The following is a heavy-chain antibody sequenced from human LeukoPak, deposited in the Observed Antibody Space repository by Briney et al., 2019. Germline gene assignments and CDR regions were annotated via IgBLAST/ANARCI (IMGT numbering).Heavy chain of an antibody. CDR2: IYHSGST. CDR3: ARDFGGVDAFDI. J-gene: IGHJ3*02. D-gene: IGHD2-8*01. CDR1: GGSISSSNW. V-gene: IGHV4-4*02. Sequence: PSETLSLTCAVSGGSISSSNWWSWVRQPPGKGLEWIGEIYHSGSTNYNPSLKSRVTISVDKSKNQFSLKLSSVAAADTAVYYCARDFGGVDAFDIWGQGTMVTVSS.